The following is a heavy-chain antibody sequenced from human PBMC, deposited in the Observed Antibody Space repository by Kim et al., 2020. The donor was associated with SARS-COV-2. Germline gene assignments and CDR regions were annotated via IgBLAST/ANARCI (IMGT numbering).Heavy chain of an antibody. D-gene: IGHD6-13*01. CDR3: AKDQFWSIAAADYYYGMDV. CDR1: GFTFDDYA. CDR2: ISGDGGST. V-gene: IGHV3-43*02. Sequence: GGSLRLSCAASGFTFDDYAMHWVRQAPGKGLEWVSLISGDGGSTYYADSVKGRFTISRDNSKNSLYLQMNSLRTEDTALYYCAKDQFWSIAAADYYYGMDVWGQGTTVTVSS. J-gene: IGHJ6*02.